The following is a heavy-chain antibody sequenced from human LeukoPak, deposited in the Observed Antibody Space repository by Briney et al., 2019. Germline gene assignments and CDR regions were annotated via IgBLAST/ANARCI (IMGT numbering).Heavy chain of an antibody. CDR1: GDSIRNYY. J-gene: IGHJ5*02. CDR2: INTSGNS. D-gene: IGHD6-25*01. CDR3: AREGGGPRWLDP. V-gene: IGHV4-4*07. Sequence: SETLSLTCTVSGDSIRNYYWSWIRQPAGKGLEWIGRINTSGNSNYNPSLGSRVTMSVDTSKNQFSLNRSSVTAADAAVYYCAREGGGPRWLDPWGQGPLVTVSS.